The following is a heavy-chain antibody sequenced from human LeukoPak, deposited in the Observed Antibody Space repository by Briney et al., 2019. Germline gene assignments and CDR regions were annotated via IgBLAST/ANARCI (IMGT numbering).Heavy chain of an antibody. Sequence: GGSLRLSCAASGFTFDDYAMHWVRQAPGKGLERASGISWNSGSIGYADSVKGRFTISRDNAKNSLYLQMNSLRAEDTALYYCAALSGYCSGGSCFQRFDPWGQGTLVTVSS. CDR2: ISWNSGSI. CDR1: GFTFDDYA. D-gene: IGHD2-15*01. J-gene: IGHJ5*02. CDR3: AALSGYCSGGSCFQRFDP. V-gene: IGHV3-9*01.